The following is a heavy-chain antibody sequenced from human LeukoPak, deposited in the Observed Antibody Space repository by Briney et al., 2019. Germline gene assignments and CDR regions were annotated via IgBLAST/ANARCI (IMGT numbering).Heavy chain of an antibody. Sequence: PGGSLRLSCAASGFTFSSYWMSWVRQAPGKGLEWVANIKQDGSEKYYVDSVKGRFTISRDNAKNSLYLQMNSLRAEDTAVYYCARDGHYDIYYYMDVWGKGTTVTVSS. V-gene: IGHV3-7*01. J-gene: IGHJ6*03. CDR1: GFTFSSYW. D-gene: IGHD3-9*01. CDR2: IKQDGSEK. CDR3: ARDGHYDIYYYMDV.